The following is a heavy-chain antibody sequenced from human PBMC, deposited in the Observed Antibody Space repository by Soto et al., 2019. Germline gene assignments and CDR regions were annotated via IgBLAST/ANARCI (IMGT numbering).Heavy chain of an antibody. Sequence: PSETLSLTCTVSGGSISSSSYYWGGIRQPPGKGLEWIGSIYYSGSTYYNPSLKSRVTISVDTSKNQFSLKLSSVTAADTAVYYCARQGIAVAGWYYYGMDVWGQGTTVTVSS. CDR3: ARQGIAVAGWYYYGMDV. CDR2: IYYSGST. D-gene: IGHD6-19*01. J-gene: IGHJ6*02. CDR1: GGSISSSSYY. V-gene: IGHV4-39*01.